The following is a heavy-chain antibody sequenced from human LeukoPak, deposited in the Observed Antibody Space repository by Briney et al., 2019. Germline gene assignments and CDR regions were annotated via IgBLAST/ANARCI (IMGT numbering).Heavy chain of an antibody. CDR1: GGSFSRYY. J-gene: IGHJ5*02. CDR2: INHSGST. V-gene: IGHV4-34*01. D-gene: IGHD3-22*01. Sequence: SETLSLTCAVYGGSFSRYYWSWIRQPPGKGLEWIGEINHSGSTNYNPSLKSRVTISVDASKNQVSLKLSSVTAADTAVYYCAKDRGAGYYDSSGYYRGGWFDPWGQGTLVTVSS. CDR3: AKDRGAGYYDSSGYYRGGWFDP.